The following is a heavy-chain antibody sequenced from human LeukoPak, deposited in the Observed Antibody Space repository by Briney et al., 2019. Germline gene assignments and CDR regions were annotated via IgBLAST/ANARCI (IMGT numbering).Heavy chain of an antibody. D-gene: IGHD3-10*01. J-gene: IGHJ4*02. CDR3: AKHYMGSSYNHGLDC. V-gene: IGHV4-39*01. CDR2: IYYSGTT. Sequence: PSETLSLTCTVSGGSISSSSYYWGWIRQPPGKGLEWIGSIYYSGTTYYNPSLKSRVTISVDTSKNQFSLKLSSVTAADTALYYCAKHYMGSSYNHGLDCWGQGTLVTVSS. CDR1: GGSISSSSYY.